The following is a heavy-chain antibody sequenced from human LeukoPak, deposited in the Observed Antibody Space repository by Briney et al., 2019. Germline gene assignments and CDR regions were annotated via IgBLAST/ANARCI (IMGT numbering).Heavy chain of an antibody. Sequence: GGSLRLSCAASGFTFSSYAMHWVRQAPGKGLEWVAVISYDRSNKYYADSVKGRFTISRDNSKNTLYLQMNSLRAEDTAVYYCARGEVTTTNDWGQGTLVTVSS. J-gene: IGHJ4*02. CDR2: ISYDRSNK. CDR3: ARGEVTTTND. CDR1: GFTFSSYA. D-gene: IGHD4-17*01. V-gene: IGHV3-30-3*01.